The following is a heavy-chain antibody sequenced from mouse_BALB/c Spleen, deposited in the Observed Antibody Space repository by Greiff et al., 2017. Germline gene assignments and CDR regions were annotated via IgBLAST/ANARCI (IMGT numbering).Heavy chain of an antibody. CDR3: ARYGRSAMDY. J-gene: IGHJ4*01. CDR1: GFTFSSFG. V-gene: IGHV5-17*02. D-gene: IGHD2-1*01. Sequence: EVKLMESGGGLVQPGGSRKLSCAASGFTFSSFGMHWVRQAPEKGLEWVAYISSGSSTIYYADTVKGRFTISRDNPKNTLFLQMTSLRSEDTAMYYCARYGRSAMDYWGQGTSVTVSS. CDR2: ISSGSSTI.